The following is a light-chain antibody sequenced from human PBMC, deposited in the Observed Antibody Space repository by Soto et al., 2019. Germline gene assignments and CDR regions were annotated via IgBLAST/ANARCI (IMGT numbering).Light chain of an antibody. Sequence: EIVLTQSPATLSSSPGERATLSCRASQSVSSSYLAWYQQKPGQAPRLLIYGASSRATGIPDRFSGSGSGTDFTLTISTLEPEDFAVYYCQQYGNTPLTFGGGTKVDIK. J-gene: IGKJ4*01. CDR1: QSVSSSY. CDR2: GAS. CDR3: QQYGNTPLT. V-gene: IGKV3-20*01.